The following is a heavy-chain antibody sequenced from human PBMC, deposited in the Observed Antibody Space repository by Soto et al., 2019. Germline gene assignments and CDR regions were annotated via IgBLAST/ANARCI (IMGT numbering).Heavy chain of an antibody. V-gene: IGHV4-59*11. D-gene: IGHD2-2*01. CDR1: RGSLSSHY. CDR2: TSYSGST. CDR3: ARAEPDACVGY. Sequence: SETLSLTCTVSRGSLSSHYWTWLRQPPGKGLEWIGYTSYSGSTYYNPSLISRVTISADTSRHHFSLKRCSVIAADTAVYSCARAEPDACVGYWGQVTLGTVSS. J-gene: IGHJ4*02.